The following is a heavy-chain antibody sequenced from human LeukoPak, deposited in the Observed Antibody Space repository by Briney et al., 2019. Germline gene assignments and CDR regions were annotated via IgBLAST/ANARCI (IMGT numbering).Heavy chain of an antibody. J-gene: IGHJ4*02. D-gene: IGHD6-19*01. CDR1: ASTFTSNG. V-gene: IGHV1-18*01. CDR3: ARGGVAVAGTSVDY. Sequence: GASVTVSFTASASTFTSNGTCWVRQAPGPGKERMGWISAYNGNTNYAQKLQGRVTMTTDTSTSTAYMELRSLRSDDTAAHYCARGGVAVAGTSVDYWGQGTLVTVSS. CDR2: ISAYNGNT.